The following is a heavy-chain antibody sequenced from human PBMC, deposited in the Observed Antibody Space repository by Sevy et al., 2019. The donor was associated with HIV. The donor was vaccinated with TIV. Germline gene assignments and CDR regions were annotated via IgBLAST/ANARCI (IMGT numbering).Heavy chain of an antibody. J-gene: IGHJ5*02. V-gene: IGHV1-24*01. D-gene: IGHD2-15*01. CDR2: FDPEEGET. CDR3: ATVGLGYYSCASYYQGDWFDP. CDR1: GYTLSELS. Sequence: ASVKVSCKVSGYTLSELSMHWVRQAPGKGLEWMGSFDPEEGETIYAQTLQGRVNMTEDTSTDTAYMELSSLKSEDTAIYYCATVGLGYYSCASYYQGDWFDPWGQGTLVTVSS.